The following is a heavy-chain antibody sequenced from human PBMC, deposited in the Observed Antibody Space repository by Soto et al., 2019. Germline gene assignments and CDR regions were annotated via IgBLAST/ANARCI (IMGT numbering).Heavy chain of an antibody. CDR2: INSVNDHT. CDR3: ARNILGGTTDY. D-gene: IGHD1-7*01. Sequence: QVYLVQSGAEEKNPGASVKVSCKASGYSFSTHAMHWVRQAPGQGLEWVGWINSVNDHTIYSEKFQGRVTITSDTSVTTAYMELSSLTSEDTAVYYCARNILGGTTDYWGQGTLVTVSS. CDR1: GYSFSTHA. J-gene: IGHJ4*02. V-gene: IGHV1-3*05.